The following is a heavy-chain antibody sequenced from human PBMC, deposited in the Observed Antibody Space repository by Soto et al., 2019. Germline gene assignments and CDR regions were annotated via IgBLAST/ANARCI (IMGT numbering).Heavy chain of an antibody. CDR3: ARGQGGLELLRLDP. CDR1: GGSVSSGSYY. V-gene: IGHV4-61*01. CDR2: IYYSGST. Sequence: SETLSLTCTVSGGSVSSGSYYWSWIRQPPGKGLEWIGYIYYSGSTNYNPSLKSRVTISVDTSKNQFSLKLSSVTAADTAVYYCARGQGGLELLRLDPWGQGTMVTVSS. D-gene: IGHD1-7*01. J-gene: IGHJ5*02.